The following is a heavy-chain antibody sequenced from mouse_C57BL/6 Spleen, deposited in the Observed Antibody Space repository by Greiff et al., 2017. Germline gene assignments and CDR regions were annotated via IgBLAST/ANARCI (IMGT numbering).Heavy chain of an antibody. CDR3: ATIWAMGY. CDR1: GYAFSSYW. J-gene: IGHJ4*01. CDR2: IYPGDGDT. V-gene: IGHV1-80*01. Sequence: VQLQQSGAELVKPGASVKISCKASGYAFSSYWMNWVKQRPGKGLEWIGQIYPGDGDTNYNGKFKGQATLTADKSSSTAYMQLSSLTSEAAAVYFCATIWAMGYWGQGTSVTVSS.